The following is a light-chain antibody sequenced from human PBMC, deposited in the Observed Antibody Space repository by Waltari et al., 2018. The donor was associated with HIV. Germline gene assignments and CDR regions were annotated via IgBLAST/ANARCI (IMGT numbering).Light chain of an antibody. CDR1: GAEVGAYNY. J-gene: IGLJ2*01. CDR2: DVA. V-gene: IGLV2-14*03. Sequence: QSALTQPASVSGSPGQSITISSPGTGAEVGAYNYVAWYQKLPDTVPKLIIYDVASRPSGVSDRFSGSKSGNTASLTISGLQAEDAGDYYCSSYTTFNTIIFGGGTKLTVL. CDR3: SSYTTFNTII.